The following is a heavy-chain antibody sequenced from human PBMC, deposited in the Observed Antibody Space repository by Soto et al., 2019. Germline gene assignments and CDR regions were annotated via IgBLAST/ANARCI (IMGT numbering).Heavy chain of an antibody. V-gene: IGHV3-74*01. D-gene: IGHD3-9*01. CDR3: ASFVPLRFDWS. Sequence: GGSLRLSCAASGFTFSSYWMHWVRQAPGKGLVWVSRINSDGSSTSYADSVKGRFTISRDNAKNTLYLQMNSLRAEDTAVYYCASFVPLRFDWSGGQGTLVTVSS. CDR2: INSDGSST. J-gene: IGHJ4*02. CDR1: GFTFSSYW.